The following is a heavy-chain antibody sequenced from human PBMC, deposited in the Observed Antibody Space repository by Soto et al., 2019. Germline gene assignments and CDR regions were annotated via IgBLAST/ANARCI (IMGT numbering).Heavy chain of an antibody. CDR1: GFTFSTYA. V-gene: IGHV3-23*01. CDR2: ISGSGDTT. D-gene: IGHD1-26*01. CDR3: AKGSSRPHDY. J-gene: IGHJ4*02. Sequence: EVQLLESGGGLVQPGGSLRLSCAASGFTFSTYAMSWVRQAPGKGLEWVSAISGSGDTTYYANSVKGRFTISRDNSKNTLYLQMNSPRAEDTAVYYCAKGSSRPHDYWGQGTLVTVSS.